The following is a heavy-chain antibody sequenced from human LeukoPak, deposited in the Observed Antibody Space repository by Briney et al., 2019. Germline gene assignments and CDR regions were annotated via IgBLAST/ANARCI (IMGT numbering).Heavy chain of an antibody. J-gene: IGHJ4*02. CDR1: GGSISSGDYY. D-gene: IGHD3-22*01. Sequence: SQTLSLTCTVSGGSISSGDYYWSWIRQPPGKGLEWIGYIYYSGSTYYNPSLKSRVTISVDTSKNQFSLKLSSVTAADTAVYYCARVWGPSYYDSSGYYDYWGQGTLVTVSS. CDR2: IYYSGST. V-gene: IGHV4-30-4*01. CDR3: ARVWGPSYYDSSGYYDY.